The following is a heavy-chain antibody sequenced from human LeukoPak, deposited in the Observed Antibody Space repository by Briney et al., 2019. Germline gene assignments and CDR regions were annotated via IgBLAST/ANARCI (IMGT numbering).Heavy chain of an antibody. CDR1: GGSFSGYY. CDR2: IYTSGST. J-gene: IGHJ3*02. V-gene: IGHV4-59*10. CDR3: AREGLDAFDI. Sequence: SETLSLTCAVYGGSFSGYYWSWIRQPPGKGLEWIGRIYTSGSTNYNPSLKSRVTISVDTSKNQFSLKLSSVTAADTAVYYCAREGLDAFDIWGQGTMVTVSS.